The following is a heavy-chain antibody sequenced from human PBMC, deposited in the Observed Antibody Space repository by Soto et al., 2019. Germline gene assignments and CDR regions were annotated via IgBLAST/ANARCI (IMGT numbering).Heavy chain of an antibody. V-gene: IGHV1-2*04. CDR3: ARCYAGGGYGSGSYYFDY. J-gene: IGHJ4*02. D-gene: IGHD3-10*01. Sequence: PAASVKVSCKASGYTFTGYYMHWVRQAPGQGLEWMGWINPNSGGTNYAQKFQGWVTMTRDTSISTAYMELSRLRSDDTAVYYCARCYAGGGYGSGSYYFDYWGQGTLVTVSS. CDR1: GYTFTGYY. CDR2: INPNSGGT.